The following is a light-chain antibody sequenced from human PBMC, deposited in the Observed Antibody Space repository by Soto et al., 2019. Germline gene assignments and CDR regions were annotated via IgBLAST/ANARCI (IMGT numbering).Light chain of an antibody. Sequence: QSALTQPASVSGSPGQSITISCTGSSSDVGGYNYVSWYQQHPGKAPKLIIYEVSNRPSGVSNRFSGSKSGNTASLTISGLQAEDEADYYCSSSSGVTTWIFGGGTKLTVL. CDR1: SSDVGGYNY. CDR3: SSSSGVTTWI. J-gene: IGLJ3*02. V-gene: IGLV2-14*01. CDR2: EVS.